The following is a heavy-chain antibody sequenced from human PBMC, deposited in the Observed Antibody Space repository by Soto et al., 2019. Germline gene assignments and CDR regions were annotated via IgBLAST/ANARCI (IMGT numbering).Heavy chain of an antibody. CDR1: GGSFSGYY. D-gene: IGHD4-4*01. Sequence: PSETLSLTCAVYGGSFSGYYWSWIRQPPGKGLEWIGEINHSGSTNYNPSLKSRVTISVDTSKNQFSLKLSSVTAADTAVYYCARATADYTFDYWGQGTLVTVSS. J-gene: IGHJ4*02. CDR2: INHSGST. CDR3: ARATADYTFDY. V-gene: IGHV4-34*01.